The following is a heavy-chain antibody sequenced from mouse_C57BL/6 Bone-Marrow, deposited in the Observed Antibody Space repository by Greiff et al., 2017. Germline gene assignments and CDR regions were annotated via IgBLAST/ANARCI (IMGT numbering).Heavy chain of an antibody. Sequence: VQLQQPGTELVKPGASVKLSCKASGYTFTSYWMHWVKQRPGQGLEWIGNINPSNGGTNYNEKFKSKATLTVDKSSSTAYMQLSSLTSEDSAVYYCASVVTTVVAWYFDDWGTGTTVTVSS. V-gene: IGHV1-53*01. CDR3: ASVVTTVVAWYFDD. D-gene: IGHD1-1*01. CDR1: GYTFTSYW. CDR2: INPSNGGT. J-gene: IGHJ1*03.